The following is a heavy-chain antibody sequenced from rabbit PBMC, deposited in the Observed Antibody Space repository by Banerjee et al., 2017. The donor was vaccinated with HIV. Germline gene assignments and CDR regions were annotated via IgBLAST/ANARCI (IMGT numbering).Heavy chain of an antibody. D-gene: IGHD2-1*01. CDR1: GFDFSNHG. V-gene: IGHV1S47*01. CDR3: VSYDDYGDRNL. Sequence: QEHLVESGGGLVQPGGSLKVSCKASGFDFSNHGVSWVRQAPGKGLEWIGYIDPVFGSIHYASWVNGRFTISDHNAQNTLYLQLNSLTAADTATYFCVSYDDYGDRNLWGQGTLVTVS. J-gene: IGHJ4*01. CDR2: IDPVFGSI.